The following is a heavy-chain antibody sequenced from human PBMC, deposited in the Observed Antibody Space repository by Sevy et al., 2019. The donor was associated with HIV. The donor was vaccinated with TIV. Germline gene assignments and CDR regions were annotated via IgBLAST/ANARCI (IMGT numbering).Heavy chain of an antibody. Sequence: GGSLRLSCAASGFTFSNYGMHWVRQAPGKGLEWVAVIWYDGSNKYYADSVKGRFTISRDNSKNTLYLQMNSLRAEDTAVYYCAKEDHDFWSGYYRRGPRGNFDYWGQGTLVTVSS. J-gene: IGHJ4*02. CDR3: AKEDHDFWSGYYRRGPRGNFDY. D-gene: IGHD3-3*01. CDR2: IWYDGSNK. CDR1: GFTFSNYG. V-gene: IGHV3-33*06.